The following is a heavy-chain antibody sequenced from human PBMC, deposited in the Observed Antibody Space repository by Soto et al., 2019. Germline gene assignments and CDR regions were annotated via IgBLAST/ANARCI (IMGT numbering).Heavy chain of an antibody. J-gene: IGHJ3*02. CDR3: ARAGGSGYYYPDAFDI. Sequence: PSETLSLTCTVSGGSISSGDYYWSWIRQPPGKGLEWIGYIYYSGSTYYNPSLKSRVTISVDTSKNQSSLKLSSVTAADTAVYYCARAGGSGYYYPDAFDIWGQGTMVTVSS. D-gene: IGHD3-22*01. CDR2: IYYSGST. V-gene: IGHV4-30-4*01. CDR1: GGSISSGDYY.